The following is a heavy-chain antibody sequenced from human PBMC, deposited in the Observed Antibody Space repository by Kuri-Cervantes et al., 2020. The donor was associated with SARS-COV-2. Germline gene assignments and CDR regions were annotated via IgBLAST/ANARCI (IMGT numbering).Heavy chain of an antibody. Sequence: SVKVSCKASGGTFSSYAISWVRQAPGQGLEWMGGIIPIFGTANYAQKFQGRVTITTDESTSTAYMELSSLRSEDTAVYYCARGTPTALLGLXDLCFDYWGQGTLVTVSS. J-gene: IGHJ4*02. CDR1: GGTFSSYA. CDR2: IIPIFGTA. D-gene: IGHD2-15*01. V-gene: IGHV1-69*05. CDR3: ARGTPTALLGLXDLCFDY.